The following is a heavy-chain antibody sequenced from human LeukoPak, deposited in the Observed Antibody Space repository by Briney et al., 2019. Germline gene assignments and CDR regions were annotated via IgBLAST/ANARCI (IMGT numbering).Heavy chain of an antibody. CDR3: AKASGSPYYFDY. Sequence: PGGSLRLSCAASGFTFSTYNMNWVRQAPGKGLEWVSSISSSSSYINYADSVKGRFTISRDNSKSTLYLQMNSLRADDTAVYYCAKASGSPYYFDYWGQGTLVTVSS. D-gene: IGHD3-10*01. V-gene: IGHV3-21*04. CDR1: GFTFSTYN. CDR2: ISSSSSYI. J-gene: IGHJ4*02.